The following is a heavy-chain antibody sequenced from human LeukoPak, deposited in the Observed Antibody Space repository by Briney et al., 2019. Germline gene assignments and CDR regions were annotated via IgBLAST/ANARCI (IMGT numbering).Heavy chain of an antibody. CDR1: GYMFTGYY. CDR3: ARGGSSGWYTHAFDI. J-gene: IGHJ3*02. V-gene: IGHV1-2*04. Sequence: ASVKVSCKSSGYMFTGYYIHWVRQAPGQGLEWMGWINADSGGTNHAQKFQGWVTMTRDTSISTAYMELSRLRSDDTAVYYCARGGSSGWYTHAFDIWGQGTMVTVSS. D-gene: IGHD6-19*01. CDR2: INADSGGT.